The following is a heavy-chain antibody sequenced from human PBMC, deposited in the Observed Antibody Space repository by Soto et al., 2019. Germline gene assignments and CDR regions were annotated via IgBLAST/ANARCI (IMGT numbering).Heavy chain of an antibody. V-gene: IGHV3-53*01. J-gene: IGHJ4*02. D-gene: IGHD6-6*01. CDR3: ASRASIAGTVGGDY. CDR2: INRGGST. Sequence: EVQLVESGGGLIQPGGSLRLSCATSGLTVSSNYMSWVRQPPGKGLEWVSVINRGGSTYYADSVKGRFTISRDNSKNMLYLQRNSLRAEDTAVYYCASRASIAGTVGGDYWGQGTLVTVSS. CDR1: GLTVSSNY.